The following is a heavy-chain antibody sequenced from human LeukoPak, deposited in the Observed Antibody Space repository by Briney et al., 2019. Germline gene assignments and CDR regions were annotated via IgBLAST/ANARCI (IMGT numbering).Heavy chain of an antibody. D-gene: IGHD2-2*01. Sequence: SETLSLTCSVSGGSIGTYYWTWIRQPPGKGLEWIGYIYYTGSTNYNPSLKSRATMSVDTSKSQVSLKMTSVTVADTAVYYCARPSIPSAAASALDIWGQGTMVTVSS. CDR3: ARPSIPSAAASALDI. V-gene: IGHV4-59*08. J-gene: IGHJ3*02. CDR1: GGSIGTYY. CDR2: IYYTGST.